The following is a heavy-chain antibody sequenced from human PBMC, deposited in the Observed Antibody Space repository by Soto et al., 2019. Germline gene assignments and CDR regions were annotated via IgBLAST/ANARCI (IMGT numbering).Heavy chain of an antibody. CDR2: ISAYNVNT. J-gene: IGHJ4*02. CDR1: GYTFTNFG. D-gene: IGHD3-16*01. V-gene: IGHV1-18*01. Sequence: QVQLVQSGAEVKKPGASVKVSCKTSGYTFTNFGLSWVRQAPGQGLEWMGWISAYNVNTNYSQNFQGRVTMTTDTSTSTAYMELRSLRSDDTAVYYWARGGTPIDYWGQGTLVTVSS. CDR3: ARGGTPIDY.